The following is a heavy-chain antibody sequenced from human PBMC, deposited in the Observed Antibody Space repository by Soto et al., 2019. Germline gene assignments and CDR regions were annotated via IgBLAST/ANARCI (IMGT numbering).Heavy chain of an antibody. D-gene: IGHD3-3*01. CDR1: GFTFSSYG. V-gene: IGHV3-33*06. CDR2: IWYDGSNK. J-gene: IGHJ6*03. CDR3: AKELRFLEWLFDYYYYMDV. Sequence: GGSLRLSCAASGFTFSSYGMHWVRQAPGKGLEWVAVIWYDGSNKYYADSVKGRFTISRDNSKNTLYLQMNSLRAEDTAVYYCAKELRFLEWLFDYYYYMDVWGKGTTVTVSS.